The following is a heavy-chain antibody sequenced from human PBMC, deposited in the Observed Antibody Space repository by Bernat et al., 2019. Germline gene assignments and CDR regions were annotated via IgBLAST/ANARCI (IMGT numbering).Heavy chain of an antibody. J-gene: IGHJ4*02. CDR2: IWYDGSNK. D-gene: IGHD6-13*01. CDR3: AREGSGSAGWGYSSSWRNFDY. V-gene: IGHV3-33*01. CDR1: GFTFSSYG. Sequence: QVQLVESGGGVVQPGRSLRLSYAASGFTFSSYGMHWVRQAPGKGLEWVAVIWYDGSNKYYADSVKGRFTISRDNSKNTLYLQMNSLRAEDTAVYYCAREGSGSAGWGYSSSWRNFDYWGQGTLVTVSS.